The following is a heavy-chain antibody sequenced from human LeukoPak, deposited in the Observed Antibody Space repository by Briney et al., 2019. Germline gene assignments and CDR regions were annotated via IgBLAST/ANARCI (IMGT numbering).Heavy chain of an antibody. J-gene: IGHJ5*02. CDR2: IYSGGTT. D-gene: IGHD3-22*01. CDR1: GITVSGNY. V-gene: IGHV3-53*01. CDR3: ARDLSISSGYSS. Sequence: GGSLRLSCAASGITVSGNYMSWVRQAPGKGLEWVSLIYSGGTTYYADSVRGRFTISRDNSKNTLYLQMNSLRAEDTAVYYCARDLSISSGYSSWGQGTLVTVSS.